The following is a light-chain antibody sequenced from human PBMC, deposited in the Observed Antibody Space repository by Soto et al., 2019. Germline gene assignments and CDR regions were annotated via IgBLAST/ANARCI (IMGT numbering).Light chain of an antibody. CDR1: SNDIGERHS. J-gene: IGLJ2*01. V-gene: IGLV2-8*01. CDR2: EVT. CDR3: TSYAGSENPML. Sequence: QSVLTQPPSASGSPGQSVTIPCTGTSNDIGERHSVSWYQQRPGKAPKLMIYEVTQRPSGVPHRFSGSKSGNTASLTVSGVQPEDEADYYSTSYAGSENPMLFGGGPKVTVL.